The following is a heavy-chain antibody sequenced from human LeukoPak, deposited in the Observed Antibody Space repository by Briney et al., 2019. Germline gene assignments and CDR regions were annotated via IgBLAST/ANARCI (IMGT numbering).Heavy chain of an antibody. CDR1: GYSFTTYW. J-gene: IGHJ4*02. Sequence: GESLKISCKASGYSFTTYWIGWVRQMPGKGLEWMGIIYPADSTAHYSPSFQGQVTISVDKSINTAYLQWSRLKASDTAMYYCARQGYDFWSGYPHYFDYWGQGTLVTVSS. V-gene: IGHV5-51*01. CDR3: ARQGYDFWSGYPHYFDY. D-gene: IGHD3-3*01. CDR2: IYPADSTA.